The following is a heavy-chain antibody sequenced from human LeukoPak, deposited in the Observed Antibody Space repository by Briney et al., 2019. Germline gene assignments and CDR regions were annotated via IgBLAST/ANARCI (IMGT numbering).Heavy chain of an antibody. Sequence: PGGSLRLSCAASGFTFSSYWMHWVRQVPGKGLVWVSRITSEGSSTSYADSVKGRFTISRDNSKNTLYLQMNSLRAEDTAVYYCARGVVVVVAATTEYYFDYWGQGTLVTVSS. D-gene: IGHD2-15*01. CDR3: ARGVVVVVAATTEYYFDY. V-gene: IGHV3-74*01. CDR2: ITSEGSST. J-gene: IGHJ4*02. CDR1: GFTFSSYW.